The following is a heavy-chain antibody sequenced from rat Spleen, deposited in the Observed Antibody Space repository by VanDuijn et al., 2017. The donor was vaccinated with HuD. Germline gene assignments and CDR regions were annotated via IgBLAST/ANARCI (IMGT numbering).Heavy chain of an antibody. J-gene: IGHJ3*01. CDR1: GFTFSNYY. V-gene: IGHV5-25*01. CDR2: ISTDGGST. D-gene: IGHD1-11*01. Sequence: EVQLVESGGGLVQPGRSMKLSCAASGFTFSNYYMAWVRQAPTKGLEWVATISTDGGSTYYRDSVKGRFTISRDKAKSTLYLQMDSLRSEDTATYYCARRYDFDYWGQGTLVTVSS. CDR3: ARRYDFDY.